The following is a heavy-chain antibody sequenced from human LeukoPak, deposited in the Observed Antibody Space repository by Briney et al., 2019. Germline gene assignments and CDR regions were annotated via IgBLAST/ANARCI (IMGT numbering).Heavy chain of an antibody. J-gene: IGHJ3*02. CDR3: ARVKWLLSDHDAFDI. CDR1: GGSISSSSYY. Sequence: TSETLSLTCTVSGGSISSSSYYWGWIRQPPGKGLEWIGSIYYSGSTYYNPSLKSRVTISVDTSKNQFSLKLSSVTAADTAVYYCARVKWLLSDHDAFDIWGQGTMVTVSS. CDR2: IYYSGST. V-gene: IGHV4-39*07. D-gene: IGHD3-3*01.